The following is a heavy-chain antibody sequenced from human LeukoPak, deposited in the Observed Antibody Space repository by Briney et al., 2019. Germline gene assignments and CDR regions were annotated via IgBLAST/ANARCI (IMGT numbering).Heavy chain of an antibody. V-gene: IGHV3-23*01. J-gene: IGHJ6*02. CDR1: GFTFSSYA. CDR3: AKDRDTQGYGDYYYYGMDV. CDR2: ISGSGGST. D-gene: IGHD4-17*01. Sequence: PGGSLRLSCAASGFTFSSYAMSWVRQAPGKGLEWVSAISGSGGSTYYADSVKGRFIISRDNSKNTLYLQMNSLRAEDTAVYYCAKDRDTQGYGDYYYYGMDVWGQGTTVTVSS.